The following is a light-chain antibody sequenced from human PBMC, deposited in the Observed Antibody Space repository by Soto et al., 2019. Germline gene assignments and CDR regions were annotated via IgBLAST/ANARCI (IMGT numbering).Light chain of an antibody. Sequence: QSALTQPASVSGSPGQSITISRTGTSSDVGAYDYVSWYQQHPDKAPKLMIYEVSNRPSGVSNRFSGSKSVNTATLTISGLQADDEADYYCSSYTSSRTRVFGTGTKVTVL. J-gene: IGLJ1*01. V-gene: IGLV2-14*03. CDR1: SSDVGAYDY. CDR3: SSYTSSRTRV. CDR2: EVS.